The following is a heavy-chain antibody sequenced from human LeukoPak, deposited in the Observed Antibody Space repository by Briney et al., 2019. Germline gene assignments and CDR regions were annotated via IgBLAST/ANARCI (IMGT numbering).Heavy chain of an antibody. CDR1: GYSISSGYQ. D-gene: IGHD2-2*01. CDR2: IYHSGST. V-gene: IGHV4-38-2*02. CDR3: ARDPRWLTPDCTSTSCYENYFDP. Sequence: SETLSLTCGVSGYSISSGYQWAWIRQSPGKGLGWIGSIYHSGSTHYNPSLKSRVTISVETSKNQFSLNMYSVTAADTAVYYCARDPRWLTPDCTSTSCYENYFDPWGQGTLVTVSS. J-gene: IGHJ5*02.